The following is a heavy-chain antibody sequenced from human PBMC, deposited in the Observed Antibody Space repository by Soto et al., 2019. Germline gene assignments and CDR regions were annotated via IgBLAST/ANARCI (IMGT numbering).Heavy chain of an antibody. CDR3: ARRVTQVERPYNWFAP. CDR2: INADSGET. V-gene: IGHV1-18*01. CDR1: GFTFSNYG. D-gene: IGHD1-26*01. Sequence: ASVKVSCKASGFTFSNYGVVWVRQAPGQGLEWMGGINADSGETNYAQRIQDRDTMTTDTSTSTAYMELRSLRSDDTAVYFCARRVTQVERPYNWFAPWGQGTLVTVSS. J-gene: IGHJ5*02.